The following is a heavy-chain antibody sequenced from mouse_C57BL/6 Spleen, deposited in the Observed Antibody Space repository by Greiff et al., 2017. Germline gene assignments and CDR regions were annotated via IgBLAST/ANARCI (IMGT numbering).Heavy chain of an antibody. D-gene: IGHD1-1*01. J-gene: IGHJ3*01. CDR2: IWGVGGT. CDR3: ASVSSSFAY. CDR1: GFSLTSYG. Sequence: VMLVESGPGLVAPSQSLSITCTVSGFSLTSYGVDWVRQSPGKGLEWLGVIWGVGGTNYNSALKSRLSISKDNSKSQVFLKMNSLQTDDTAMYYCASVSSSFAYWGQGTLVTVSA. V-gene: IGHV2-6*01.